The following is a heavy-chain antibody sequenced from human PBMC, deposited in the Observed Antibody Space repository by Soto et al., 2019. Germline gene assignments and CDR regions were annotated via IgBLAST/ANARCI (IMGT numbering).Heavy chain of an antibody. J-gene: IGHJ2*01. CDR1: GFTFSSYA. CDR3: AKVYDYRDRSYWYFDL. Sequence: EVQLLDSGGGLVQPGGSLRLSCAASGFTFSSYAMSWVRQAPGKGLEWVSAISTSGGGTYYADSVKGRFSISRDNSKDTLYLQMDSLRAEDTAVYYCAKVYDYRDRSYWYFDLWGRGTLVTVSS. V-gene: IGHV3-23*01. CDR2: ISTSGGGT. D-gene: IGHD4-17*01.